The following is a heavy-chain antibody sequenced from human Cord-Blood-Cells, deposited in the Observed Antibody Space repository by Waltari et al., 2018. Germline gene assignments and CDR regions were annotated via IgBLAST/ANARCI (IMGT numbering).Heavy chain of an antibody. J-gene: IGHJ3*02. V-gene: IGHV3-49*05. CDR3: VRYCSSTSCYVWAFDI. D-gene: IGHD2-2*01. Sequence: EVQLVESGGGLVKPGRSLRLSCTASGFTFGDYAMRWFRQAPGKGLEWVGFIRSKAYGGTTEYAAAVKGRFTISRDDSKSIAYLQMNSLKTEDTAVYYCVRYCSSTSCYVWAFDIWGQGTMVTVSS. CDR2: IRSKAYGGTT. CDR1: GFTFGDYA.